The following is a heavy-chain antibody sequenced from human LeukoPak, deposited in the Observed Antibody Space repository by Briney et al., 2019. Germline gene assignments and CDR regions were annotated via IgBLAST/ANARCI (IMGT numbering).Heavy chain of an antibody. CDR2: IYYSGST. Sequence: SETLSLTCTVSGGSISSYYWSWIRQPPGKGLEWIGYIYYSGSTNYNPSLKSRVTISVDTSKNQFSLKLSSVTAADTAVYYCARDNWNYGSSMDVWGQGTTVSVSS. CDR3: ARDNWNYGSSMDV. J-gene: IGHJ6*02. V-gene: IGHV4-59*01. D-gene: IGHD1-7*01. CDR1: GGSISSYY.